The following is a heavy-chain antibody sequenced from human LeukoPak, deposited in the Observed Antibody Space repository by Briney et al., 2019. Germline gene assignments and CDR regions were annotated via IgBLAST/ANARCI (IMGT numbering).Heavy chain of an antibody. Sequence: GGSLRLSCAASGFTFSSYAMSWVRQAPGKGLEWVSAISGSGGSTYYADSVKGRFTISRDNSKNTLYLQMNSLRAEDTAVYYCAKDWVTMVRGVIKVDYFDYWGQGTLVTVSS. D-gene: IGHD3-10*01. CDR2: ISGSGGST. V-gene: IGHV3-23*01. CDR1: GFTFSSYA. CDR3: AKDWVTMVRGVIKVDYFDY. J-gene: IGHJ4*02.